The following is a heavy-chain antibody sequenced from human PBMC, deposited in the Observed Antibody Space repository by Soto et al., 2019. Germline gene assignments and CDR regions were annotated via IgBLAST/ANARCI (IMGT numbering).Heavy chain of an antibody. J-gene: IGHJ4*02. D-gene: IGHD2-2*01. CDR2: ISYSGST. V-gene: IGHV4-59*01. Sequence: SETLSLTCTVSGGSMSSYYWTWLRQSPGRGLEWIGYISYSGSTYYNPSLKSRVTISADTSKNQFSLRMNSMIAADTAVYYCARADPAASVGYWGQGTLVTV. CDR3: ARADPAASVGY. CDR1: GGSMSSYY.